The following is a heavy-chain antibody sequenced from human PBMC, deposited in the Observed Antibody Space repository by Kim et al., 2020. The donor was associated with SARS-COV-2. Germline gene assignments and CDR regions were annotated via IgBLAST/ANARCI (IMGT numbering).Heavy chain of an antibody. CDR1: GYTFTNHA. CDR3: ARTVKYYYTSGFDY. J-gene: IGHJ4*02. D-gene: IGHD3-10*01. V-gene: IGHV1-18*04. Sequence: ASVKVSCRASGYTFTNHAISWVRQAPGQGLEWIGWISGYNGNTNYAQRLQGRVTMTTDTSTSTAYMELRSLRSDDTAVYYCARTVKYYYTSGFDYWGQRT. CDR2: ISGYNGNT.